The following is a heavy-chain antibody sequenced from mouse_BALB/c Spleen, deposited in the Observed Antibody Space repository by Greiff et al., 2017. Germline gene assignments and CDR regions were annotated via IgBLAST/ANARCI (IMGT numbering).Heavy chain of an antibody. J-gene: IGHJ4*01. CDR3: TTVPLYYYAMDY. D-gene: IGHD1-1*01. CDR2: IRLKSNNYAT. CDR1: GFTFSNYW. V-gene: IGHV6-6*02. Sequence: DVQLVESGGGLVQPGGSMKLSCVASGFTFSNYWMNWVRQSPEKGLEWVAEIRLKSNNYATHYAESVKGRFTISRDDSKSSVYLQMNNLRAEDTGIYYCTTVPLYYYAMDYWGQGTSVTVSS.